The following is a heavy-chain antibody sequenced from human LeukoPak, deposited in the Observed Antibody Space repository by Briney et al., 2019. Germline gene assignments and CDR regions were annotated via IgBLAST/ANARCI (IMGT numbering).Heavy chain of an antibody. CDR1: GGSISSYY. D-gene: IGHD6-13*01. J-gene: IGHJ4*02. Sequence: SETLSLTCTVSGGSISSYYWSWIRQPPGKGLEWIGYIYYSGSTNYNPFLKSRVTISVDTSKNQFSLKLSSVTAADTAVYYCARDKTAAGFDYWGQGTLVTVSS. V-gene: IGHV4-59*01. CDR2: IYYSGST. CDR3: ARDKTAAGFDY.